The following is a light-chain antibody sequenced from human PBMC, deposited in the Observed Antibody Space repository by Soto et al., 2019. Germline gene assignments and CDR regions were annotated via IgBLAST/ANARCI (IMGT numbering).Light chain of an antibody. CDR2: KAS. CDR1: QGISSY. J-gene: IGKJ1*01. CDR3: QHYNSYSEA. V-gene: IGKV1-5*03. Sequence: IPLTQSPSSLSASVGDRVTITCRASQGISSYLAWYQQKPGKAPKLLIYKASTLKSGVPSRFSGSGSGTEFTLTISSLQPDDFATYYCQHYNSYSEAFGQGTKVDIK.